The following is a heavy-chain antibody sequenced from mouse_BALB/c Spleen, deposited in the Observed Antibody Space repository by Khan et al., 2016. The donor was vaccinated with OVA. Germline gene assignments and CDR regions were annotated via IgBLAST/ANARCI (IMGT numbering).Heavy chain of an antibody. Sequence: QIQLVQSGPELKKPGETVKISCKASGYTFTNYGMNWVKQAPGKGLKWMGWINTYTGEPTYADDFKGRFVFSLETSASTAYLQISNLKNEDMTTYVCARNYAYWYSDVWGAGTTVTVSS. V-gene: IGHV9-1*02. D-gene: IGHD1-1*02. CDR3: ARNYAYWYSDV. CDR1: GYTFTNYG. CDR2: INTYTGEP. J-gene: IGHJ1*01.